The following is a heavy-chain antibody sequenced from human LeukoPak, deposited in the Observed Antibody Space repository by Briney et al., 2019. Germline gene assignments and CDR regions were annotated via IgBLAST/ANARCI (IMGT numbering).Heavy chain of an antibody. D-gene: IGHD3-10*01. V-gene: IGHV1-2*02. Sequence: ASVKVSCKASGYTFTGYYMHWVRQAPGQGLEWMGWINPNSGGTNYAQKFQGRVTMTRDTSISTAYMELSRLRSEDTAVYYCARSRVRGVIITGDYFDYWGQGTLVTVSS. CDR2: INPNSGGT. J-gene: IGHJ4*02. CDR1: GYTFTGYY. CDR3: ARSRVRGVIITGDYFDY.